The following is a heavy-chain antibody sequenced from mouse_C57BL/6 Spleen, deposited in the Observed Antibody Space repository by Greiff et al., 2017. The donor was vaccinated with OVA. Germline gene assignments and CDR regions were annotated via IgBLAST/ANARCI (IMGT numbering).Heavy chain of an antibody. CDR1: GFSLTSYG. V-gene: IGHV2-5*01. D-gene: IGHD1-1*01. J-gene: IGHJ4*01. CDR2: IWRGGST. CDR3: AKNVFATVVATDAMDY. Sequence: VQLQQSGPGLVQPSQSLSITCTVSGFSLTSYGVHWVRQSPGKGLEWLGVIWRGGSTDYNAAFMSRLSITKDNSKSQVFFKMNSLQADDTAIYYCAKNVFATVVATDAMDYWGQGTSVTVSS.